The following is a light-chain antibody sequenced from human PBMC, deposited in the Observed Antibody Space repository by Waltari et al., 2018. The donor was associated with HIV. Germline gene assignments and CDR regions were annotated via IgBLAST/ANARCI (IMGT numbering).Light chain of an antibody. CDR2: AAS. V-gene: IGKV3-15*01. J-gene: IGKJ4*01. CDR1: QSVRSG. Sequence: PGERATLSCRASQSVRSGLAWYQQKPGQPPRLLIYAASTRATGIPARFSGSGSGTEFTLTISSLQSEDFAVYYCQQYSDWPPFTFGGGTKVEIK. CDR3: QQYSDWPPFT.